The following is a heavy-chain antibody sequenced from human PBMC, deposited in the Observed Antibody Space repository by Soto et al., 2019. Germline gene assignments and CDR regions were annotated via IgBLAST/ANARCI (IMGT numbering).Heavy chain of an antibody. D-gene: IGHD3-16*01. Sequence: QITLKASGPTLVKPTQTLTLTCTFSGFSLSTTGVGVSWIRQPPGKALEWLALIYWHDDKRYSPSLKSRLTITKDSHKYQVVLTMTNMDPVDPATYYCAHRGGATGSLYYFDCWGQGALVTVSS. V-gene: IGHV2-5*01. CDR3: AHRGGATGSLYYFDC. CDR1: GFSLSTTGVG. CDR2: IYWHDDK. J-gene: IGHJ4*02.